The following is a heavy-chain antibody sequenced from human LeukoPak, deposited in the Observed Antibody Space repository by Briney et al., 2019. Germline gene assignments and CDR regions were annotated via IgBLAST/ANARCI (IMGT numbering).Heavy chain of an antibody. CDR3: ATPRPSLDSSGWYRVHY. CDR2: FDPEDNDP. CDR1: GYSLTELS. Sequence: ASMKVSCKVSGYSLTELSMHWIRQSPGKGLEWMGSFDPEDNDPIYAEELQGRVTMTEDTSRHTAYLELSSLTSEDTAVYYCATPRPSLDSSGWYRVHYWGQGTLVTVSS. D-gene: IGHD6-19*01. J-gene: IGHJ4*02. V-gene: IGHV1-24*01.